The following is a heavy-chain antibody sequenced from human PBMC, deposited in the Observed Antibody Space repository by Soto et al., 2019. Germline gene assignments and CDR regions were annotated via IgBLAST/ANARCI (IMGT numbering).Heavy chain of an antibody. CDR3: ARESYDGDFDY. D-gene: IGHD5-12*01. Sequence: GGSLRLSCAASGFPFSSYWMSWVRQAPGKGLEWVANIKQDGSEKYYVDSVKGRFTISRDNAKNSLYLQMNSLRAEDTAVYYCARESYDGDFDYWGQGTLVTVSS. CDR2: IKQDGSEK. V-gene: IGHV3-7*01. J-gene: IGHJ4*02. CDR1: GFPFSSYW.